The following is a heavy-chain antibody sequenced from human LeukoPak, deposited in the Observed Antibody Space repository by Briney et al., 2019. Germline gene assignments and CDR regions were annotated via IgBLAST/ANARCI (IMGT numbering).Heavy chain of an antibody. CDR3: ARGGSDLSAFDI. V-gene: IGHV3-53*01. CDR1: GFTVSSNY. Sequence: GGSLRLSCAASGFTVSSNYMSWVRQAPGKGLEWVSIIYSGGSTFYAASVKGRFTISRDNSKNTLYLQMNSLRAEDTAVYYCARGGSDLSAFDIWGQGTMVTVSS. D-gene: IGHD1-26*01. J-gene: IGHJ3*02. CDR2: IYSGGST.